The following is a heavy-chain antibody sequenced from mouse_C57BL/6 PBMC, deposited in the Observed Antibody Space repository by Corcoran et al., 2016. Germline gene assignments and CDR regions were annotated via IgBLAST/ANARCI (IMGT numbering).Heavy chain of an antibody. CDR1: GYTFTSYG. V-gene: IGHV1-81*01. Sequence: QVQLQQSGAELARPGASVKLSCKASGYTFTSYGISWVKQRTGQGLEWIGEIYPRSGNTYYNEKFKGKATLTADKSSSTAYMELRSLTSEDSAVYFCARSYDYGSWFAYWGQGTLVTVSA. CDR3: ARSYDYGSWFAY. J-gene: IGHJ3*01. CDR2: IYPRSGNT. D-gene: IGHD2-4*01.